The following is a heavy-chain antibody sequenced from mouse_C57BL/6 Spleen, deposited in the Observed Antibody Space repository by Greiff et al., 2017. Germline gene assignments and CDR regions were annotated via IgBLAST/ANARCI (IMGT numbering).Heavy chain of an antibody. Sequence: VQLQQPGAELVMPGASVKLSCKASGYTFTSYWMHWVKQRPGQGLEWIGEIDPSDSYTNYSQKFKGKSTLTVDKSSSTAYMQLSSLTSEDSAVYYCARSYYGSSYYFDYWGQGTTLTVSS. CDR3: ARSYYGSSYYFDY. CDR2: IDPSDSYT. D-gene: IGHD1-1*01. J-gene: IGHJ2*01. CDR1: GYTFTSYW. V-gene: IGHV1-69*01.